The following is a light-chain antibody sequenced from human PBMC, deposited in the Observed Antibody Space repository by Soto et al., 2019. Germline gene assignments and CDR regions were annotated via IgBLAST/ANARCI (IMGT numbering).Light chain of an antibody. CDR3: QQYDTYPRT. V-gene: IGKV1-5*03. CDR1: QSISNW. Sequence: DIQMTQSPSTLSASVGDRVTITCRASQSISNWLAWYQQKPGKAPKLLIFKPSTLESGVPSRFSGNRSGTELPLNSSSLQPDDFATYHFQQYDTYPRTLGQGTKVDVK. CDR2: KPS. J-gene: IGKJ1*01.